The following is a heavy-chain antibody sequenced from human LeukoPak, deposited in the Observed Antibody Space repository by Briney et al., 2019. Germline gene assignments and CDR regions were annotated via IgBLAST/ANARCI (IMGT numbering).Heavy chain of an antibody. J-gene: IGHJ4*02. Sequence: GGSLRLSCAASGFTFSSYGMHWVRQAPGKGLEWVAFIRYDGSNKYCADSVKGRFTISRDNSKNTLYLQMNSLRAEDTAVYYCAKDRCSSTSCPNDYWGQGTLVTVSS. CDR1: GFTFSSYG. CDR2: IRYDGSNK. CDR3: AKDRCSSTSCPNDY. V-gene: IGHV3-30*02. D-gene: IGHD2-2*01.